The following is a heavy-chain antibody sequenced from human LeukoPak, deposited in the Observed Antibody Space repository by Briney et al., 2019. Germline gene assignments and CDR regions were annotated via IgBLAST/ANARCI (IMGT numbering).Heavy chain of an antibody. D-gene: IGHD2-15*01. Sequence: GGSLRLSCAASGFTFSSYAMSWVRQAPGKGLEWVSLISASGGSTYYADSMQGRFAVSRDNSKNTLYLQIDSLRAEDTAVYYCAKDLPLGYWPRTPLVLNYFDPWGQGTLVTVSS. CDR3: AKDLPLGYWPRTPLVLNYFDP. J-gene: IGHJ5*02. CDR2: ISASGGST. CDR1: GFTFSSYA. V-gene: IGHV3-23*01.